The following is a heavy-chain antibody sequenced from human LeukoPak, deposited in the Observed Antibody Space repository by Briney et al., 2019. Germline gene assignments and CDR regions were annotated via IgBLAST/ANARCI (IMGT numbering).Heavy chain of an antibody. Sequence: PGGSLRLSCAAPGFTFSSYSMNWVRQAPGKGREWVSYISSSSSTIYYTDSVKGRFTISRDNAKNSLYLQMNSLRAEDTAVYYCARDRANDYGDYWGEGALVTVSS. CDR2: ISSSSSTI. CDR3: ARDRANDYGDY. V-gene: IGHV3-48*01. J-gene: IGHJ4*02. CDR1: GFTFSSYS.